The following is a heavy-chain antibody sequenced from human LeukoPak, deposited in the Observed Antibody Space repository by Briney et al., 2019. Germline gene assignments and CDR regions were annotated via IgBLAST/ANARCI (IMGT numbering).Heavy chain of an antibody. J-gene: IGHJ4*02. Sequence: ASVKVSCKASGCIFMNYGISWVRQAPGQGLEWMGWISAYSGNTKYGQKFQGRVTMTTDTPTNTAYMELRSLRSDDTAVYYCARVRVYRDGWYGDYWGQGTLVTVSS. V-gene: IGHV1-18*01. CDR1: GCIFMNYG. CDR3: ARVRVYRDGWYGDY. D-gene: IGHD6-19*01. CDR2: ISAYSGNT.